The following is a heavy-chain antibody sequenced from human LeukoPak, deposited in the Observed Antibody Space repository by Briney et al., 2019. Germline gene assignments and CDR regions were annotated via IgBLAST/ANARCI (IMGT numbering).Heavy chain of an antibody. D-gene: IGHD6-19*01. J-gene: IGHJ4*02. Sequence: SGGSLRLSCAASGFIFGVSTMHWVRQAPGKGLEFVSSISTAGRSTYYADSAKGRFAISRDDFNSTVYLHMSSLRPEDTAMHYCVKDRGSSGWSPFAYWGQGTLVTVSP. V-gene: IGHV3-64D*06. CDR1: GFIFGVST. CDR2: ISTAGRST. CDR3: VKDRGSSGWSPFAY.